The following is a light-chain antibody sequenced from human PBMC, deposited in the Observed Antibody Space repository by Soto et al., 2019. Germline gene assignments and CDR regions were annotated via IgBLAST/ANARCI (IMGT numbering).Light chain of an antibody. CDR3: SSFRSPTPR. CDR2: EVS. V-gene: IGLV2-14*01. Sequence: QSALTQPASVSGSPGQSITISCTGTSSDIGGYNYVSWYQQHPGKAPKLMIYEVSNRPSGVSNRFSGSKSGNTASLTISGLQAEDEADYYCSSFRSPTPRFGGGTKLTVL. CDR1: SSDIGGYNY. J-gene: IGLJ2*01.